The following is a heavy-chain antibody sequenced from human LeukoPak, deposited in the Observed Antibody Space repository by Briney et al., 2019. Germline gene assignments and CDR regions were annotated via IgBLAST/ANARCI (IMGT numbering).Heavy chain of an antibody. D-gene: IGHD4-23*01. J-gene: IGHJ4*02. Sequence: VRPSESLSVTCTVSGGSISSYYWSCIRQPPGKGLEWIGYIYYTGSNNYNPSLKSRVTISVDTSKNQFSLRLSSVTAADTAVYYCARSIGGGGNSDYWGQGTLVTVSS. V-gene: IGHV4-59*01. CDR3: ARSIGGGGNSDY. CDR2: IYYTGSN. CDR1: GGSISSYY.